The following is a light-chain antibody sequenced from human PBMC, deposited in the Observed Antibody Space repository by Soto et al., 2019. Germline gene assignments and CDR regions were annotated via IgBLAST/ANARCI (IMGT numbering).Light chain of an antibody. Sequence: ALTQPRSVSGSPGQSVTISCIGTSSDVGDYNYVSWYQQHPGKAPTLMVYDVIKRPSGVPGRFSGSKSGNTASLTISGLQAEDEADYYSCSYAGSSWVFGAGTKVTVL. CDR1: SSDVGDYNY. CDR3: CSYAGSSWV. J-gene: IGLJ3*02. CDR2: DVI. V-gene: IGLV2-11*01.